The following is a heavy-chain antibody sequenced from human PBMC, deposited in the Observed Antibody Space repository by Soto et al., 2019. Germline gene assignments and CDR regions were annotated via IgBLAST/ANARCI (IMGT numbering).Heavy chain of an antibody. J-gene: IGHJ3*02. D-gene: IGHD3-3*01. Sequence: HVQLQESGPGRVKPSQTLSLTCTVSGGSISSGGYYWSWIRQHPGKGLEWIGYIYYSGSTYYNPSLKSRVTISVDTSKNQFSLKLSSVTAADTAVYYCARSSAPLPITMFGVVLDAFDIWGQGTMVTVSS. CDR3: ARSSAPLPITMFGVVLDAFDI. CDR2: IYYSGST. V-gene: IGHV4-31*03. CDR1: GGSISSGGYY.